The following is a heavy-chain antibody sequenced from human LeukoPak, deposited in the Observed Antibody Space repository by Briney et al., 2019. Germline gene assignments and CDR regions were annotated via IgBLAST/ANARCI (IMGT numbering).Heavy chain of an antibody. V-gene: IGHV3-30*04. CDR2: ISYDGRSK. Sequence: RSLRLSCAASGFTFSSYAIHWVRQAPGKGLEGVAVISYDGRSKYYADSVKGRFTISRDNSKNTLYLQMNSLRAEDTAYYYCARGGTYSSGWNYWGQGALVTVSS. D-gene: IGHD6-19*01. CDR3: ARGGTYSSGWNY. J-gene: IGHJ4*02. CDR1: GFTFSSYA.